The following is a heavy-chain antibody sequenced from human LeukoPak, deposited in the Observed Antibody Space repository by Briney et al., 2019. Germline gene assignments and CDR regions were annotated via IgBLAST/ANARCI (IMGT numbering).Heavy chain of an antibody. Sequence: SDTLSLTCTVSGGSISSSSYYWGWIRQPPGKGLEWIGSIYYSGSTYYNPSLKSRVTISVDTSKNQFSLKLSSVTAADTAVYYCASKAYYYDSSGYHWGQGTLVTVSS. V-gene: IGHV4-39*01. CDR2: IYYSGST. CDR3: ASKAYYYDSSGYH. CDR1: GGSISSSSYY. D-gene: IGHD3-22*01. J-gene: IGHJ5*02.